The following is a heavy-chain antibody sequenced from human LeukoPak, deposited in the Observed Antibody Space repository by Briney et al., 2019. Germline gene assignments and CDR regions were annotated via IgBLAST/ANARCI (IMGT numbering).Heavy chain of an antibody. CDR3: ARSDTNNHYAFDY. J-gene: IGHJ4*02. V-gene: IGHV3-53*01. Sequence: GGSLRLSCAASGFTVSSNYMSWVRQAPGKGLEWVSVIYSGGSTYYADSVTGRFTISRDNSKNTLYFQMNSLRAEDTAVYYCARSDTNNHYAFDYWGQGTLVTVSS. D-gene: IGHD2-8*01. CDR2: IYSGGST. CDR1: GFTVSSNY.